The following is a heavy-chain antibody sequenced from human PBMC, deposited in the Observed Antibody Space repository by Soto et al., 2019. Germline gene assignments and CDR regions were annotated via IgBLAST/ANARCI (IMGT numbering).Heavy chain of an antibody. CDR3: ARDTGPNGYNYYYFGMDA. CDR1: GFTFSNYA. Sequence: QVHLVESGGGVVQPGRSLSLSCAASGFTFSNYAMHWVRQAPGKGLEWVAVISYDGSDKYNANSVKGRFTISRDNSKNTLYLQMNSLRAEDTAVYYCARDTGPNGYNYYYFGMDAWGQGTTVTVSS. J-gene: IGHJ6*02. V-gene: IGHV3-30-3*01. CDR2: ISYDGSDK. D-gene: IGHD5-18*01.